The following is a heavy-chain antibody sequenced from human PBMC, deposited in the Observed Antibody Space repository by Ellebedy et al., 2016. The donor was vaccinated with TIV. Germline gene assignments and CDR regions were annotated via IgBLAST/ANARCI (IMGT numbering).Heavy chain of an antibody. CDR1: GFTFSHYG. Sequence: GESLKISCATSGFTFSHYGMQWVRQAPGEGLEWVAVIAHGGSVIHYADSVKGRFTISRDNSKNTLSLQMYSLRPEDTAVYYCAKERDPLASTSFDSWGQGNLVTVSS. D-gene: IGHD1-1*01. CDR3: AKERDPLASTSFDS. J-gene: IGHJ4*02. V-gene: IGHV3-30*18. CDR2: IAHGGSVI.